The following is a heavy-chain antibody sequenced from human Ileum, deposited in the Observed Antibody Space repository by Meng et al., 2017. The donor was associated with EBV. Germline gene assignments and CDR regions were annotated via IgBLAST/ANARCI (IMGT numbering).Heavy chain of an antibody. CDR3: ARGQKGYFDL. J-gene: IGHJ2*01. CDR2: IYNSGST. Sequence: QVKRPEPGPGLVKPQPTLSLTCTGSGGSISSSNYYWSWIRQPPGKGLEWSGHIYNSGSTYYNPSLKSRITISVDTSKNQFSLKLSSVTAADTAVYYCARGQKGYFDLWGRGTLVTVSS. V-gene: IGHV4-30-4*01. CDR1: GGSISSSNYY.